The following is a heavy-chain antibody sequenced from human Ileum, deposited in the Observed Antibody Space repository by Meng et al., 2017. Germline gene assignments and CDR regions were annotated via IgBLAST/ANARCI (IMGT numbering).Heavy chain of an antibody. CDR1: GGSFSSDNYY. CDR3: ASSTSGPELNY. Sequence: QVQLQESGPGLVKPSQTLSLTCSVSGGSFSSDNYYWTWIRQTPGKGLEWIGLTYYNGSPFYNPSLKSRVTIFVDTSKNQFSLKLTSVTAADTAVYYCASSTSGPELNYWGQGTLVTVSS. CDR2: TYYNGSP. D-gene: IGHD2/OR15-2a*01. J-gene: IGHJ4*02. V-gene: IGHV4-30-4*01.